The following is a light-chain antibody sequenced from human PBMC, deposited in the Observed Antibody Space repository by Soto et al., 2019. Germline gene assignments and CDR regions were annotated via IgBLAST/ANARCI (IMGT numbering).Light chain of an antibody. V-gene: IGKV4-1*01. CDR3: QQYYSSSLT. CDR2: WAS. Sequence: IVMTQSPDSLAVSLGERATIKCRSSQSILKSSIKKNSLAWYQQKPGQSPRLLIYWASTRDSGVPDRFSGSGSGTDFTLTISSLQAEDVAVYYCQQYYSSSLTFGGGTKVEIK. J-gene: IGKJ4*01. CDR1: QSILKSSIKKNS.